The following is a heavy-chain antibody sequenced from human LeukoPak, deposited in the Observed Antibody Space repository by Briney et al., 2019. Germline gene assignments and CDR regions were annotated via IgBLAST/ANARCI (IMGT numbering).Heavy chain of an antibody. CDR2: VSPSGGTT. J-gene: IGHJ4*02. V-gene: IGHV1-46*01. Sequence: ASVKVSCKASGYTFTRYYVYWVRQAPGQGLGWMGIVSPSGGTTTYAQKFQGRVTMSRDTSTSTVYMELSSLRYDDTAVYYCASGHSSSWLDYWGQGTLVTVSS. CDR1: GYTFTRYY. D-gene: IGHD6-13*01. CDR3: ASGHSSSWLDY.